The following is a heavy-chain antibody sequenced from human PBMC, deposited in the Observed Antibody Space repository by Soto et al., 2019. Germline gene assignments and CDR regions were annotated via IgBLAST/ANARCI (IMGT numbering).Heavy chain of an antibody. V-gene: IGHV1-46*02. D-gene: IGHD4-17*01. Sequence: QVQLVQSGPEVRKPGASVRLSCATSGYNFNQYYIHWVRQAPGQGLEWMGIINLRGGTTEYAHKSRGRSTGPGNTSTSTPYRDLSSWGFGDTAVYSCGRGLNDGDAPLWAHWGKGTLITVSS. CDR2: INLRGGTT. CDR1: GYNFNQYY. CDR3: GRGLNDGDAPLWAH. J-gene: IGHJ4*02.